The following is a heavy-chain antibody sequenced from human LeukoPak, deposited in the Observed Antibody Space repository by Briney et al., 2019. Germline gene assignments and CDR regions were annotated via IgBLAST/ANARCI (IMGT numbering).Heavy chain of an antibody. Sequence: GASLQISCQGSGSKVTNYWIGGVRPVTGKGLECMWILYPPASDTRYSPSFQGQVTISADKSISTAYLQWTSLKASDIAMYYCARGTTVVTLHYWGQGTLSPSPQ. D-gene: IGHD4-23*01. J-gene: IGHJ4*02. CDR2: LYPPASDT. V-gene: IGHV5-51*01. CDR3: ARGTTVVTLHY. CDR1: GSKVTNYW.